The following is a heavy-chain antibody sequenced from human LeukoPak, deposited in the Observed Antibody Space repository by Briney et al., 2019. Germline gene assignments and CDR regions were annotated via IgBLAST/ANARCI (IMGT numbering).Heavy chain of an antibody. CDR3: ARHFRLYYFDY. CDR1: GGSISSYY. Sequence: PSETLSLTCTVSGGSISSYYWSWIRQPPGKGLEWIGYIYYSGSTNYNPSLKSRVTISVDTSKNQFSLKLSSVTAADTAVYYCARHFRLYYFDYSGQGALVTVSS. V-gene: IGHV4-59*08. CDR2: IYYSGST. D-gene: IGHD6-19*01. J-gene: IGHJ4*02.